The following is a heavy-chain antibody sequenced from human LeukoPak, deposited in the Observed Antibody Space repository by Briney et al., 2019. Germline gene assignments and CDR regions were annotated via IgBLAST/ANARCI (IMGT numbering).Heavy chain of an antibody. CDR1: GYSISSGYY. Sequence: SETLSLTCTVSGYSISSGYYWGWIRQPPGKGLEWIGSFYHSGSTYFNPSLRSRVTISVDTSKNQFSLKLSSVTSADTAVYYCERRTLYSGYDTWGQGTLVTVSS. CDR3: ERRTLYSGYDT. D-gene: IGHD5-12*01. CDR2: FYHSGST. J-gene: IGHJ5*02. V-gene: IGHV4-38-2*02.